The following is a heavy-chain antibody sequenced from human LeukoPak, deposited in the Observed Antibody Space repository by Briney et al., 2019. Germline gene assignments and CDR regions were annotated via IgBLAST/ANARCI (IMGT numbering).Heavy chain of an antibody. D-gene: IGHD6-19*01. V-gene: IGHV1-46*01. Sequence: SVPVSCKASVYTFTSYYMLWVGQAAAQGVEWMGIINPSGGGTSYAHMFHARVNMTRDTSTSTVYMGLSTLRSEDTAVYNCASTAVAGTVDYWGQGTLVTVSS. J-gene: IGHJ4*02. CDR2: INPSGGGT. CDR3: ASTAVAGTVDY. CDR1: VYTFTSYY.